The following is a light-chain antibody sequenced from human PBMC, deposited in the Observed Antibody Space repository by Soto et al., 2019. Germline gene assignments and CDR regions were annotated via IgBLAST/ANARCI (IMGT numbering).Light chain of an antibody. J-gene: IGLJ2*01. Sequence: QPVLTQSPSASASLGASVKLTCTLSSGHSSYAIAWHQQQPEKGPRYLMKLNSDGSHSKGDGIPDRFSFSSSGGERHLTISRLQSGDEADYYCQTWGTGTVVFGGGTKLPVL. V-gene: IGLV4-69*01. CDR1: SGHSSYA. CDR3: QTWGTGTVV. CDR2: LNSDGSH.